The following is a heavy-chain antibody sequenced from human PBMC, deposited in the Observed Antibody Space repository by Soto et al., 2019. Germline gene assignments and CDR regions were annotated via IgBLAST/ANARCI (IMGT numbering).Heavy chain of an antibody. V-gene: IGHV3-30*18. D-gene: IGHD6-13*01. CDR1: GGTCSSYG. J-gene: IGHJ6*03. Sequence: GGSLRLSWAASGGTCSSYGRHWVRQAPGKGLEWVAVISYDGSNKYYADSVKGRFTISRDNSKNTLYLQMNSLRAEDTAVYYCAKGLMGKKAAGTPRYYYSYMDVWGKGTTVTVSS. CDR2: ISYDGSNK. CDR3: AKGLMGKKAAGTPRYYYSYMDV.